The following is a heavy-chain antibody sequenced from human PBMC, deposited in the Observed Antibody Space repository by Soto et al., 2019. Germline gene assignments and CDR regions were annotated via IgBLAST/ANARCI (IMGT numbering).Heavy chain of an antibody. CDR2: NSYSGST. Sequence: SETLSLTCTVTGGSTSSYYWSWLRQPPGKGLEWIGYNSYSGSTDYNPSLKSRVTISVDTSKNQFSLKLSSVTAADTAVYYCARGAKRYDSSLRYFDYWGQGTLVTVSS. J-gene: IGHJ4*02. CDR1: GGSTSSYY. CDR3: ARGAKRYDSSLRYFDY. V-gene: IGHV4-59*12. D-gene: IGHD3-22*01.